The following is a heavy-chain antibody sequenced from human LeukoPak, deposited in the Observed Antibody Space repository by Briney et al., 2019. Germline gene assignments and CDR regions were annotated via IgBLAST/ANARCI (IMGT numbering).Heavy chain of an antibody. CDR2: ITSSSSYI. J-gene: IGHJ4*02. Sequence: GGSLRLSCAASGFTFSSYSMNWVRQAPGKGLEWVSFITSSSSYIHYADSVKGRFTISRDNAKNSLYLQMNSLRAEDTAVYYCARVINSGSYYWDYWGQGTLVTASS. D-gene: IGHD1-26*01. CDR3: ARVINSGSYYWDY. V-gene: IGHV3-21*01. CDR1: GFTFSSYS.